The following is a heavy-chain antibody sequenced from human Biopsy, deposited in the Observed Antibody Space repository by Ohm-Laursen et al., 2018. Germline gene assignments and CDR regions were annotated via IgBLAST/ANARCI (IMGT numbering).Heavy chain of an antibody. CDR3: AADADGYYTEFDY. D-gene: IGHD3-3*01. CDR2: IVPVLGHL. Sequence: SVKVSCKASGGSSSNYAFSWVRQAPGQGLEWVGRIVPVLGHLNYAQRFQGRVSITADKSTSYVFMELSRLTSGDTAVYYCAADADGYYTEFDYWGPGTLVTVSS. V-gene: IGHV1-69*04. CDR1: GGSSSNYA. J-gene: IGHJ4*02.